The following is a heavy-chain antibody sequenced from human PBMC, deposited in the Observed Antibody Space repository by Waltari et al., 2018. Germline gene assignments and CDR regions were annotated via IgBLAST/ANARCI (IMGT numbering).Heavy chain of an antibody. J-gene: IGHJ4*02. Sequence: QPLLQESGPGLVKPSETLSLTCSVSGGSISSSNYYWSWIRQPPGKGLEWIGNIYYHGDTYYNPSLKSRVPISLDTSKNQFSLKLRSVIAADTAVYFCASGGGYTNGWDYWGQGTLVTVSS. CDR3: ASGGGYTNGWDY. V-gene: IGHV4-39*07. CDR1: GGSISSSNYY. D-gene: IGHD2-8*01. CDR2: IYYHGDT.